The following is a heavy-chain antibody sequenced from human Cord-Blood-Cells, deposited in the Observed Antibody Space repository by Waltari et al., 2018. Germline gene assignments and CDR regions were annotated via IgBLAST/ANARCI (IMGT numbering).Heavy chain of an antibody. D-gene: IGHD3-16*01. CDR2: IYTSGST. J-gene: IGHJ5*02. CDR1: GGSISSGSYY. V-gene: IGHV4-61*09. CDR3: ARAFGEGWFDP. Sequence: QVQLQESGPGLVKPSQTLSLTCPVSGGSISSGSYYWCWIRQPAGKGLEWIGYIYTSGSTNYNPSLKSRVTISVDTSKNQFSLKLSSVTAADTAVYYCARAFGEGWFDPWGQGTLVTVSS.